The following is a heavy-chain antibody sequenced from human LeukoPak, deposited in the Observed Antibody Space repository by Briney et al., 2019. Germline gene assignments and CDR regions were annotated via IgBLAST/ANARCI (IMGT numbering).Heavy chain of an antibody. CDR2: FDPEDGET. V-gene: IGHV1-24*01. D-gene: IGHD6-13*01. CDR3: ARGVVGGSSWWLTWYFDY. J-gene: IGHJ4*02. Sequence: GASVKVSCKVSGYTLTELSMHWVRQAPGKGLEWMGGFDPEDGETIYAQKFQGRVTMTEDTSTDTAYMELSRLRSDDTAVYYCARGVVGGSSWWLTWYFDYWGQGTLVTVSS. CDR1: GYTLTELS.